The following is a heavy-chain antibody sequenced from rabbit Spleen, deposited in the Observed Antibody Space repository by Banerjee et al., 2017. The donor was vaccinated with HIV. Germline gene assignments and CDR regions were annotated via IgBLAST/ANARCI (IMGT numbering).Heavy chain of an antibody. CDR3: ARGAGYPDYGYAL. CDR2: INVVTGKA. J-gene: IGHJ3*01. D-gene: IGHD6-1*01. CDR1: GFSFSNKAV. Sequence: QEQLVESGGGLVKPEGSLKLSCTASGFSFSNKAVMCWVRQAPGKGLEWIACINVVTGKAVYASWAKGRFTFSKTSSTTVTLQMTSLTVADTATYFCARGAGYPDYGYALWGQGTLVTVS. V-gene: IGHV1S45*01.